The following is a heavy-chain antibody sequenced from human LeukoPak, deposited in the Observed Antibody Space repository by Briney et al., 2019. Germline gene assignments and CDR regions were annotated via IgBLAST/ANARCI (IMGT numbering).Heavy chain of an antibody. CDR2: ISENGGTT. J-gene: IGHJ4*02. D-gene: IGHD6-13*01. V-gene: IGHV3-23*01. CDR3: AKDYGPKQLVFFDS. CDR1: GFTFSSYA. Sequence: GGSLRLSCAASGFTFSSYALSWVRQAPGKGLEWVSGISENGGTTFYADSVKGRFTITRDNSKNTLYVQMNSLRGEDTAVYYCAKDYGPKQLVFFDSWGQGTQVTVSS.